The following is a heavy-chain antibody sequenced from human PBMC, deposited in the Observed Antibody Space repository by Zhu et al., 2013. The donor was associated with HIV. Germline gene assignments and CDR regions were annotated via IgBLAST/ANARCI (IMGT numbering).Heavy chain of an antibody. V-gene: IGHV4-39*07. CDR2: FYYSGST. D-gene: IGHD1-1*01. J-gene: IGHJ4*02. CDR3: ARETRYKWNDVRFDY. Sequence: QLQLQESGPRLVKPSETLSLTCTVSGGSISSSSYYWGWIRQPPGKGLEWIGSFYYSGSTYYNPSLRSRVTISVDTSKNQFSLKLSSVTAADTAVYYCARETRYKWNDVRFDYWGQGTLVTVSS. CDR1: GGSISSSSYY.